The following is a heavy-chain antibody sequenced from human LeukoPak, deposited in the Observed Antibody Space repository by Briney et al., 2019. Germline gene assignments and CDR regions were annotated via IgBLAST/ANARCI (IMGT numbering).Heavy chain of an antibody. Sequence: PGGSLRLSCAASGFTFSSYGMHWGRQAPGKGLGWVAFIRYDGSNKYYADSVKGRFTISRDNSKNTLYLQMNSLRAEDTAVYYCAKDHPDWFDPWGQGTLVTVSS. J-gene: IGHJ5*02. CDR1: GFTFSSYG. V-gene: IGHV3-30*02. CDR2: IRYDGSNK. CDR3: AKDHPDWFDP.